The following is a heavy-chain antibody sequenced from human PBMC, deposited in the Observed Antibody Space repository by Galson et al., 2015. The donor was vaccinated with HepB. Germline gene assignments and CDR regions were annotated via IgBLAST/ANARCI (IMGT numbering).Heavy chain of an antibody. Sequence: PALVKPTQTLTLTCTFSGFSLSTSGMCVSWIRQPPGKALEWLSLIAWDDDKYYRTSLKTRLTISKDTSKNQVVLTMTNMDPVDTATYYCARSLVAAHEYYFDYWGQGTLVTVSS. D-gene: IGHD2-15*01. CDR3: ARSLVAAHEYYFDY. J-gene: IGHJ4*02. CDR1: GFSLSTSGMC. CDR2: IAWDDDK. V-gene: IGHV2-70*01.